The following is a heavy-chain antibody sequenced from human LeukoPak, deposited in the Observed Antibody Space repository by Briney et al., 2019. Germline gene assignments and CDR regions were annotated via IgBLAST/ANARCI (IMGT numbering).Heavy chain of an antibody. CDR1: GFTFSRYW. Sequence: PGGSLRLSCAASGFTFSRYWMSWVRQAPGKGLEWVASVNQGGSAKFYVDSVRGRFTISRDNAKNSLYLQMSSLRAEDTAIYYCARWGGAINFDYWGQGTLVTVSS. D-gene: IGHD3-16*01. CDR3: ARWGGAINFDY. J-gene: IGHJ4*02. CDR2: VNQGGSAK. V-gene: IGHV3-7*01.